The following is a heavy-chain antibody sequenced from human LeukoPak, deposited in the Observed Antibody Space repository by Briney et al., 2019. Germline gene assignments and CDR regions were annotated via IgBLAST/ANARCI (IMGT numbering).Heavy chain of an antibody. D-gene: IGHD3-22*01. CDR2: ISYDGSNK. CDR3: AREYYDSSGSKRSAFDI. V-gene: IGHV3-30*03. J-gene: IGHJ3*02. CDR1: GFTFSSYG. Sequence: GGSLRLSCAASGFTFSSYGMHWVRQAPGKGLEWVAVISYDGSNKYYADSVKGRFTISRDNSKNTLSLQMNSLRAEDTAVYYCAREYYDSSGSKRSAFDIWGQGTMVTVSS.